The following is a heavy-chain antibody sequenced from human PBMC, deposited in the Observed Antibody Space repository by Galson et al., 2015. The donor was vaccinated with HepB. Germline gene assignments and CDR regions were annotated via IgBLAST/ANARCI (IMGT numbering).Heavy chain of an antibody. V-gene: IGHV1-2*06. Sequence: SVKVSCKASGFTFTAYYFHWVRQAPGQGLEWMGRINPDSGDTIYAQMFQGRVTMTRDTSVSTTYMELSRLRSDDTALYYCARAITPRYYHYAMDVWGQGTTVTVSS. CDR1: GFTFTAYY. CDR3: ARAITPRYYHYAMDV. J-gene: IGHJ6*02. CDR2: INPDSGDT. D-gene: IGHD1-14*01.